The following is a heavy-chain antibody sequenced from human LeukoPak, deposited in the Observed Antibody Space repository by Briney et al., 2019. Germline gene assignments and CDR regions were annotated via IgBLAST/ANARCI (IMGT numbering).Heavy chain of an antibody. D-gene: IGHD3-22*01. CDR2: ISSSSSYI. CDR3: ARDSPPYYYDSSGYYYEATDAFDI. J-gene: IGHJ3*02. V-gene: IGHV3-21*01. CDR1: GFTFSSCS. Sequence: GGSLRLSCAASGFTFSSCSMNWVRQAPGKGLEWVSSISSSSSYIYYADSVKGRFTISRDNAKNSLYLQMNSLRAEDTAVYYCARDSPPYYYDSSGYYYEATDAFDIWGQGTMVTVSS.